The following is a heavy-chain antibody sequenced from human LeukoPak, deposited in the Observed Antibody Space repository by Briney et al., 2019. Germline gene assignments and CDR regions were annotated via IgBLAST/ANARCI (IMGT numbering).Heavy chain of an antibody. Sequence: SETLSLTCAVSGYSISSGYQWAWIRQPPGKTLEWIGSIFRTGSVHYNPSLKSRVTISVDTSTNHSSLRLSSLTAADTAIYYCARDPRWLTPDCTSTSCYENYFDPWGQGILVTVSS. CDR3: ARDPRWLTPDCTSTSCYENYFDP. CDR2: IFRTGSV. J-gene: IGHJ5*02. D-gene: IGHD2-2*01. V-gene: IGHV4-38-2*02. CDR1: GYSISSGYQ.